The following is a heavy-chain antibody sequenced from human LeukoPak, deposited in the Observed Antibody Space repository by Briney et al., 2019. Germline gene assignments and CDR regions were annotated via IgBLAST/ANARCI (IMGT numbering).Heavy chain of an antibody. Sequence: PGGSLRLSCAASGFTFSDYYMSWIRQAPGKGLEWVSYISSSGSTIYYADSMKGRFTISRDNAKNSLYLQMNSLRAEDTAVYYCARDRKLGYYYYYYMDVWGKGTTVTVSS. V-gene: IGHV3-11*01. CDR3: ARDRKLGYYYYYYMDV. CDR1: GFTFSDYY. CDR2: ISSSGSTI. D-gene: IGHD7-27*01. J-gene: IGHJ6*03.